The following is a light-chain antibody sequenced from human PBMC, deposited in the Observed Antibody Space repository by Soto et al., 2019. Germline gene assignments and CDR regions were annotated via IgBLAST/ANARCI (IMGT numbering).Light chain of an antibody. J-gene: IGKJ1*01. CDR1: QSVSSSY. CDR3: QQYGSSPWG. Sequence: EIVLTQSPGTLSLSPGEIATLSCRASQSVSSSYLDWYQQKPGQAPRLLIYGASSRATGIPDRFSGSGSGTDFTLTISRLEAEDFAVYYCQQYGSSPWGFGQGNKVEIK. V-gene: IGKV3-20*01. CDR2: GAS.